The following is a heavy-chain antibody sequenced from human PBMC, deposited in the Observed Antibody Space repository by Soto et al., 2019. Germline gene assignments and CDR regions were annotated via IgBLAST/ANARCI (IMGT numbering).Heavy chain of an antibody. CDR2: ISYDGNNK. Sequence: QVQLVESGGGVVQPGRSLRLSCAASGFTFSSYGMHWVRQAPGKGLEWVAVISYDGNNKYYADSVKGRFTISRDNSKNTLYLQMNSLRAEDTAVYYCAKALEWFVLVPAAQDYWGQGTLVTVSS. D-gene: IGHD2-2*01. V-gene: IGHV3-30*18. J-gene: IGHJ4*02. CDR1: GFTFSSYG. CDR3: AKALEWFVLVPAAQDY.